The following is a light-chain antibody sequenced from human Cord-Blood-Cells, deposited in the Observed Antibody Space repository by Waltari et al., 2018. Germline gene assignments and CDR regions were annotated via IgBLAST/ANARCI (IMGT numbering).Light chain of an antibody. V-gene: IGLV2-23*01. Sequence: QSALTQPASVSGSPGQSITISCPGTSSDVGSYNLLSWYQQHPGKAPKLKIYEGSKRPSGVSNRVSGSKSGNTASLTISGLQAEDEADYYCCSYAGSSTLVFGGGTKLTVL. J-gene: IGLJ2*01. CDR1: SSDVGSYNL. CDR2: EGS. CDR3: CSYAGSSTLV.